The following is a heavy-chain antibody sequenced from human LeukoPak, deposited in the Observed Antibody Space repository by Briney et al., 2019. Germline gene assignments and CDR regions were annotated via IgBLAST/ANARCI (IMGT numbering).Heavy chain of an antibody. J-gene: IGHJ5*02. Sequence: PSETLSLTCTVSGGSISSYYWSWIRQPAGKGLEWIGRIYTSGSTNYNPSLKSRVTMSVDTSKNQFSLKLSSVTAADTAVYYCATCIVVVPAATVETWFDPWGQGTLVTVSS. V-gene: IGHV4-4*07. CDR1: GGSISSYY. D-gene: IGHD2-2*01. CDR2: IYTSGST. CDR3: ATCIVVVPAATVETWFDP.